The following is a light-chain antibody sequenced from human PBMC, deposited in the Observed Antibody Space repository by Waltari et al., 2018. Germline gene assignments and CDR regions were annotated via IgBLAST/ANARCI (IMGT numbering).Light chain of an antibody. CDR3: QSGDNSGTNRVL. Sequence: SYELTQPPSVSVSLGQTARITCSGDALPKQYVYWYQQKSGQAPILVMYKDRERPSGIPERFSGSSSGTTVTLTISGVQAEDEADYHCQSGDNSGTNRVLFGGGTKLTVL. V-gene: IGLV3-25*03. J-gene: IGLJ2*01. CDR2: KDR. CDR1: ALPKQY.